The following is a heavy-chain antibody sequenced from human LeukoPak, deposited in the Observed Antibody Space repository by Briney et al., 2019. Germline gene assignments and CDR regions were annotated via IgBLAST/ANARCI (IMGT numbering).Heavy chain of an antibody. J-gene: IGHJ4*02. D-gene: IGHD4-23*01. CDR3: ARGRPHGNDY. Sequence: GGSLRLSCAASGFTFSSYWMNWVRHAPGKGLVWVSRIASDGSSTTYADSVKGRFSISRDNAKNTLYLQMNSLRVEDTAVYYCARGRPHGNDYWGQGALVTVSS. CDR1: GFTFSSYW. V-gene: IGHV3-74*01. CDR2: IASDGSST.